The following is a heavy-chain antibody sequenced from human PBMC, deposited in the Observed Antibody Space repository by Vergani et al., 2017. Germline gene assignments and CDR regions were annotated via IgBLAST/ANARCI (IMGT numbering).Heavy chain of an antibody. Sequence: QLQLQESGPGLVKPSATLSLTCSVSGASIRSSNYYWGWIRQPPGEGLEWIASIYYSGSSYYNPSLKSRVTISVDTSKDQFSLRLSSVTAADTAVYFCARHSTVEWLVKLGWIDPWGQGILVTVSP. J-gene: IGHJ5*02. CDR2: IYYSGSS. D-gene: IGHD6-19*01. V-gene: IGHV4-39*01. CDR3: ARHSTVEWLVKLGWIDP. CDR1: GASIRSSNYY.